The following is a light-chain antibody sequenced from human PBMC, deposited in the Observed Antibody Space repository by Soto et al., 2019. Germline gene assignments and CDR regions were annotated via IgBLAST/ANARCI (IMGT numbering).Light chain of an antibody. Sequence: EIVMTQAPATRSVSAGERFTLSCLASQSVSSNLVWYQQKPCQAPRLLIYGASTRATGIPGRFSGSGSGTELTLTISSLQSEDFVVYYCQQHDNWRPTTFGQGTRLDIK. CDR1: QSVSSN. J-gene: IGKJ5*01. CDR3: QQHDNWRPTT. CDR2: GAS. V-gene: IGKV3-15*01.